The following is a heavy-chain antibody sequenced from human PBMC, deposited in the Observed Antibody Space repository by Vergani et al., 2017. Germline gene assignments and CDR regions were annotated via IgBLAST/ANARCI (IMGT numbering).Heavy chain of an antibody. D-gene: IGHD2-15*01. CDR1: GGSISSGGYY. V-gene: IGHV4-31*03. J-gene: IGHJ5*02. CDR2: CYYSGST. CDR3: ARDVGLRGGSYITP. Sequence: QVQLQESGPGLVKPSKTLSLTCTVSGGSISSGGYYWNWLRQHPGKGLEWIGYCYYSGSTYYNPSLKSRVTISVDTSKNQFSLKLSSVTAADTAVYYCARDVGLRGGSYITPWGQGTLVTVSS.